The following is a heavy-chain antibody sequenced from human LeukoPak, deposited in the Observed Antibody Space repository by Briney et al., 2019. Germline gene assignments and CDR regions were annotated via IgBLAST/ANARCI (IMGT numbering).Heavy chain of an antibody. CDR2: LYSSGTT. D-gene: IGHD1-1*01. V-gene: IGHV4-39*01. J-gene: IGHJ4*02. CDR1: GASISSGRNY. Sequence: PSETLSLTCTVSGASISSGRNYWGWIRQSPGKGLEWIASLYSSGTTHYNPSLQSRVSVSVDTSKNQFSVRLNSLTAADTAVYYCAGHLSCTTMAHYFDHWGQGTVVTVSS. CDR3: AGHLSCTTMAHYFDH.